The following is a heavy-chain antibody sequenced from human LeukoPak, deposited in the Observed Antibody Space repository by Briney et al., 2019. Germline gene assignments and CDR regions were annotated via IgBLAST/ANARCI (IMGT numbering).Heavy chain of an antibody. CDR1: GITFSSYG. J-gene: IGHJ6*03. V-gene: IGHV3-33*06. CDR3: RKGRRSVVAAGTDGSGLAYFHNTHV. CDR2: IWYDGSHK. D-gene: IGHD2-2*01. Sequence: PGGSLRLSCAASGITFSSYGMHWVRQAPGKGLEWVAGIWYDGSHKYYADSVKGRFTISSDSSKNTLYLQMNSLRAEDTAVYYCRKGRRSVVAAGTDGSGLAYFHNTHVWVKGATLTVSS.